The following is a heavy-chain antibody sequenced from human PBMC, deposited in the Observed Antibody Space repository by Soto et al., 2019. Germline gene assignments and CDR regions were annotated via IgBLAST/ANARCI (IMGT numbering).Heavy chain of an antibody. CDR3: SICYCSVGSCFTRSHFDL. J-gene: IGHJ2*01. CDR1: GYSFDTFG. CDR2: ISIEKGDT. D-gene: IGHD2-15*01. Sequence: QVQVVQSGAEVKKPGASVKVACKASGYSFDTFGMSWVRQAPGQGLEWMGWISIEKGDTNSAQKFQDRVTMITDTATGTACMNLSSPTSDDTVMYYCSICYCSVGSCFTRSHFDLWCRGNLVSVSP. V-gene: IGHV1-18*01.